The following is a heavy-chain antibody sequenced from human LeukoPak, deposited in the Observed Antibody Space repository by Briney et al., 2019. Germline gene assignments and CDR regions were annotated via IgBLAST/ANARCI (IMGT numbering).Heavy chain of an antibody. Sequence: PGGSLRLSCAASGFTFSSYSMNWVRQAPGKGLEWVSYISSSSSTVYYADSVKGRFTISRDIAKNSLYLQMNSLRAEDTAVYYCARGTIAAAGYYYFDYWGQGTQVTVSS. D-gene: IGHD6-13*01. CDR3: ARGTIAAAGYYYFDY. J-gene: IGHJ4*02. CDR2: ISSSSSTV. CDR1: GFTFSSYS. V-gene: IGHV3-48*01.